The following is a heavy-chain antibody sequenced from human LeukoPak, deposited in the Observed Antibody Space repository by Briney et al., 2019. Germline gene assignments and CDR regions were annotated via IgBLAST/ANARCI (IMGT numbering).Heavy chain of an antibody. CDR2: MWYDGRNQ. Sequence: PGKSLRLSCAASGFIFSTYGMHWVRQAPGKGLEWVAVMWYDGRNQNYADSVKGRFTISRDNSKNTLYLQMNNLRVDDTGVYYCAREYPYYFDYWGQGTLVTVSS. CDR3: AREYPYYFDY. J-gene: IGHJ4*02. V-gene: IGHV3-33*01. CDR1: GFIFSTYG.